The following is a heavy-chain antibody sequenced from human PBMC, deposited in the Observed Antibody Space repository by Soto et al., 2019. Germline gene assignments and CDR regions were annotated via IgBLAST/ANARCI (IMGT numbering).Heavy chain of an antibody. CDR3: AKRGVDTFGLSY. CDR2: MNTDGSST. Sequence: EVQLVESGGGLVQPGGSLRLSCAVSGFTFSSFWMHWVRQAPGEGLLWVSRMNTDGSSTIYADSVKGRFNISRDNAKNTLYLQMNSLRVEDTAIYYCAKRGVDTFGLSYWGQGTLVTVSS. V-gene: IGHV3-74*01. D-gene: IGHD3-10*01. CDR1: GFTFSSFW. J-gene: IGHJ4*02.